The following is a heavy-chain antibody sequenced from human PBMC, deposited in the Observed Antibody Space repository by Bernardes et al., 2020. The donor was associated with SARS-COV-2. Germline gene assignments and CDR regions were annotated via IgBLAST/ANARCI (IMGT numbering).Heavy chain of an antibody. J-gene: IGHJ6*02. Sequence: GGCLSPPRAASGFTLSDHYMDWVRPAPGKGLGWVGRSRGKGDSYTTEYAASVKGRFTISRDDSKNSVYLQMNSLKIEDTAVYYCARDQWRPDYYYGLDVWGQGTKVTVS. V-gene: IGHV3-72*01. CDR2: SRGKGDSYTT. CDR1: GFTLSDHY. D-gene: IGHD6-19*01. CDR3: ARDQWRPDYYYGLDV.